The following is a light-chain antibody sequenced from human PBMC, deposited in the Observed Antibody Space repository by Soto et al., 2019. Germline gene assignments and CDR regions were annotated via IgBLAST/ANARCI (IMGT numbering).Light chain of an antibody. CDR2: DAS. CDR3: QQYKTSLLT. CDR1: QSIDSW. J-gene: IGKJ4*01. Sequence: DIQMAQSPSNLSASVGDTVTITSRASQSIDSWLAWYQQKPGKAPKLLMYDASSLESGVSSRFSGSGSGTEFTLISSSLQPDDFATYYCQQYKTSLLTFGGGTKGDI. V-gene: IGKV1-5*01.